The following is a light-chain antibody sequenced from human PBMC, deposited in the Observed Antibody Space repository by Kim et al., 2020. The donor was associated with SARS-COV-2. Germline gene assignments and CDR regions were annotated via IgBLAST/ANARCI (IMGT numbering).Light chain of an antibody. V-gene: IGLV10-54*01. CDR3: SAWDSSLSAWV. CDR1: SNNVGNQG. Sequence: QTPAHACTGNSNNVGNQGASWLQQHQGHPPKLLSYRNNNRPSGISERLSASRSGNTASLTITGLQPEDEADYYCSAWDSSLSAWVFGGGTQLTVL. CDR2: RNN. J-gene: IGLJ3*02.